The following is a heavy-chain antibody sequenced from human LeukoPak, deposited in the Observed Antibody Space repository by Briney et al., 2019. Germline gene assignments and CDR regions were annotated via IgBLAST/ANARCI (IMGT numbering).Heavy chain of an antibody. Sequence: SETLSLTCTVSGVSISGYDLSWIRQPPGKGLEWIGYISCTGSTKYNPSLESRVTISVDTSKKQFALNLSSLTAADTAVYYCAREGDYDSGGYSTFDYWGQGTLVTVSS. CDR3: AREGDYDSGGYSTFDY. V-gene: IGHV4-59*01. D-gene: IGHD3-22*01. CDR2: ISCTGST. J-gene: IGHJ4*02. CDR1: GVSISGYD.